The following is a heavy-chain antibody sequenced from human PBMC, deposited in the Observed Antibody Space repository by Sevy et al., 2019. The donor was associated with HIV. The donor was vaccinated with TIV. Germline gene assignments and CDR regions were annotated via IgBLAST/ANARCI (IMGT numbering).Heavy chain of an antibody. Sequence: GGSLRLSCAASGFTFSSYKMNWVRQAPGKGLEWVSYISSSGSTIYYADSVKGRFTISRDNAKNSLYLQMNSLRAEDTAVYYCAREWGDGYNFFGYWGQGTLVTVSS. D-gene: IGHD5-12*01. V-gene: IGHV3-48*03. CDR3: AREWGDGYNFFGY. CDR2: ISSSGSTI. J-gene: IGHJ4*02. CDR1: GFTFSSYK.